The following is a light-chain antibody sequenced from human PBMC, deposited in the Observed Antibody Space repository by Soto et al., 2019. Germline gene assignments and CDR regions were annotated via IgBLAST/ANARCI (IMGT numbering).Light chain of an antibody. J-gene: IGKJ2*01. V-gene: IGKV1-5*03. CDR3: QQYNSYSYT. Sequence: DIQMTQSPSTLSASVGDRVTITCRASQSISSWLAWYQQKPGKAPKLLIYKASSLDSGVPSRFSGSGSGTEFPLTISSLQPDDFATYYCQQYNSYSYTFGQGTKLEIK. CDR1: QSISSW. CDR2: KAS.